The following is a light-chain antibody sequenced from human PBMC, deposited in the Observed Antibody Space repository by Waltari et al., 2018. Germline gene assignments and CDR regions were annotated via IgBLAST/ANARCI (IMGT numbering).Light chain of an antibody. CDR3: CSYAGTFGVI. J-gene: IGLJ2*01. CDR1: TSDVGGYNY. V-gene: IGLV2-11*01. Sequence: QSALTQPRSVSGSPGQSVTVSCTGPTSDVGGYNYVSWYQQHPGKAPKLIIYDVNKRPAGVPDGVSGSKSGNKASLTVSGLQAEDEADYYCCSYAGTFGVIFGGGTKLTVL. CDR2: DVN.